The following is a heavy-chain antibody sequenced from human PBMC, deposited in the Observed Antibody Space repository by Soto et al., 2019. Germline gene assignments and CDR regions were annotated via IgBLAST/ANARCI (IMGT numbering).Heavy chain of an antibody. V-gene: IGHV3-23*01. CDR3: AKTIKEVLRFLEWGSFDP. D-gene: IGHD3-3*01. CDR2: ISGSGGST. J-gene: IGHJ5*02. Sequence: LRLSCAASGFTFSSYAMSWVRQAPGKGLEWVSAISGSGGSTYYADSVKGRFTTSRDNSKNTLYLQMNSLRAEDTAVFYCAKTIKEVLRFLEWGSFDPWGQGTLVTVSS. CDR1: GFTFSSYA.